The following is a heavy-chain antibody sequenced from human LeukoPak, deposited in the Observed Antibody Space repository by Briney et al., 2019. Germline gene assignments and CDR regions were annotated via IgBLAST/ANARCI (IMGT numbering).Heavy chain of an antibody. J-gene: IGHJ4*02. CDR3: ARHLGWPKVHFDY. D-gene: IGHD7-27*01. CDR1: GGSISNYY. V-gene: IGHV4-59*08. Sequence: SETLSLTCTVSGGSISNYYWSWIRQPPGKGLEWIGYIYYSGDTNNNPSLKSRVTISVDTSKNQFLLKLNSVTAADTAVYYCARHLGWPKVHFDYWGQGILVTVSS. CDR2: IYYSGDT.